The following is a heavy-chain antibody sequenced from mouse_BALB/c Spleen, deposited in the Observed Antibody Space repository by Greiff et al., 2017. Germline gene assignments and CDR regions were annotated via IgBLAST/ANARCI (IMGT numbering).Heavy chain of an antibody. V-gene: IGHV1-87*01. Sequence: VQLQQSGAELARPGASVKLSCKASGYTFTSYWMQWVKQRPGQGLEWIGAIYPGDGDTRYTQKFKGKATLTADKSSSTAYMQLSSLASEDSAVYYCARTRYDAMDYWGQGTSVTVSS. CDR2: IYPGDGDT. J-gene: IGHJ4*01. CDR1: GYTFTSYW. D-gene: IGHD1-3*01. CDR3: ARTRYDAMDY.